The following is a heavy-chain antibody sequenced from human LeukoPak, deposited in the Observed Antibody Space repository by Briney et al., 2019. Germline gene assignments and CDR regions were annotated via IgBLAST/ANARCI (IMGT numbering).Heavy chain of an antibody. CDR2: ISGSGGST. Sequence: PGGSLRLSCAASGFTFSSYGMSWVRQAPGKGLEWVSAISGSGGSTYYADSVKGRFTISRDNSKNTLYLQMNSLRAEDTAVYYCASLPGDYYYDSSGYLVSEYYMDVWGKGTTVTISS. V-gene: IGHV3-23*01. J-gene: IGHJ6*03. D-gene: IGHD3-22*01. CDR3: ASLPGDYYYDSSGYLVSEYYMDV. CDR1: GFTFSSYG.